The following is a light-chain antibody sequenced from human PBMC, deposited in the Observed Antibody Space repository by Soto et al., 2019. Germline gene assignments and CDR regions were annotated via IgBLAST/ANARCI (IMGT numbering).Light chain of an antibody. V-gene: IGKV4-1*01. CDR2: WAS. J-gene: IGKJ1*01. CDR3: QQYNSYSPRT. Sequence: DIVMTQSPASLAVSLGERATINCKSSQSVLYDSNNKNYLAWYQQKPGQPPKLLIYWASTRESGVPDRFSGTGSGTDFTLTISSLQPDDFATYYCQQYNSYSPRTFGQGTKVDI. CDR1: QSVLYDSNNKNY.